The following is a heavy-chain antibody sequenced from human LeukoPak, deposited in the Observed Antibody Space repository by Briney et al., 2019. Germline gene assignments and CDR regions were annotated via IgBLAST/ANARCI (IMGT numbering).Heavy chain of an antibody. J-gene: IGHJ4*02. CDR1: GYTFTSYG. CDR2: ISAYNGNT. Sequence: ASVKVSCKASGYTFTSYGISWVRQAPGQGLEWMGWISAYNGNTNYAQKLQGRVTMTTDTSTSTAYLELRSLRSDDTAVYYCARCLKNYYDSSGYTWGHYFDYWGQGTLVTVSS. D-gene: IGHD3-22*01. CDR3: ARCLKNYYDSSGYTWGHYFDY. V-gene: IGHV1-18*01.